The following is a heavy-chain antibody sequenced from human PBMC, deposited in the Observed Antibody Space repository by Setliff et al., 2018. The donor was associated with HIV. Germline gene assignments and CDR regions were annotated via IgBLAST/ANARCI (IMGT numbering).Heavy chain of an antibody. D-gene: IGHD2-21*01. Sequence: ASVKVSCKASGYTFTDYYMHWVRQAPGQGLEWMGWINPNSGGTKSAQTFQGRVTMTRDTSINTAYMDLSRLRSDDTAIYYCARDKLEETAESLWGPMKNDAFDIWGRGTLVTVS. J-gene: IGHJ3*02. CDR3: ARDKLEETAESLWGPMKNDAFDI. CDR2: INPNSGGT. CDR1: GYTFTDYY. V-gene: IGHV1-2*02.